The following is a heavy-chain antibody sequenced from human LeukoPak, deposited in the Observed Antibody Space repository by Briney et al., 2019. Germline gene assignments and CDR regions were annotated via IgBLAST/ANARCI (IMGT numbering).Heavy chain of an antibody. Sequence: SETLSLTCTISGGAISSYYWSWIRQPPGKGLEWIGYIFSTGSTNYNPSLESRVTISIDPSKSQFSLSLSSVTAADTAIYYCARGFTTNHDYWGQGILVTVSS. CDR2: IFSTGST. J-gene: IGHJ4*02. V-gene: IGHV4-59*08. CDR3: ARGFTTNHDY. D-gene: IGHD1-1*01. CDR1: GGAISSYY.